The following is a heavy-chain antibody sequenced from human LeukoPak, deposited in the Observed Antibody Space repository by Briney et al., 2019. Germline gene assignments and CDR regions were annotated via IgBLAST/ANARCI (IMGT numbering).Heavy chain of an antibody. D-gene: IGHD6-6*01. V-gene: IGHV1-8*01. J-gene: IGHJ4*02. Sequence: GASVKVSCKASGYTFTSYDVNWVRQATGQGLEWMGWVNTNSGDTAYAQNFQGRVTMTRDTSINTAYMELSSLRSEDTAVYYCARGAWTSSFDYWGQGTLVTVSS. CDR1: GYTFTSYD. CDR2: VNTNSGDT. CDR3: ARGAWTSSFDY.